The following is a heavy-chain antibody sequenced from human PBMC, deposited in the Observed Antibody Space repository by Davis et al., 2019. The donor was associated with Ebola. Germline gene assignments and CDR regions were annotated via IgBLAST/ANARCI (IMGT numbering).Heavy chain of an antibody. CDR3: ARAPSGSGYGLGAFDL. D-gene: IGHD5-12*01. J-gene: IGHJ3*01. Sequence: GESLKISCAASGFTFSSYWMHWVRQAPGKGLVWVSRINTDGSTASYADSVKGRFTISRDNAKNTLYLQMNSLRAEDTAVYYCARAPSGSGYGLGAFDLWGLGTLVTVSS. CDR2: INTDGSTA. CDR1: GFTFSSYW. V-gene: IGHV3-74*01.